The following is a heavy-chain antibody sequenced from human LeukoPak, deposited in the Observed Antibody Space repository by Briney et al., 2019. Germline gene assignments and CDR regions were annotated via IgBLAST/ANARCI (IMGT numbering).Heavy chain of an antibody. CDR1: GGSFSGYY. Sequence: SETLSLTCAVYGGSFSGYYWSWIRQPPGKGLEWIGEINHSGSTNYNPSLKSRVTISVDTSKNQFSLKLSSVTAADTAVYYCARVNGYNWRYYYYGMDVWGQGTTVTVSS. CDR2: INHSGST. CDR3: ARVNGYNWRYYYYGMDV. D-gene: IGHD5-24*01. V-gene: IGHV4-34*01. J-gene: IGHJ6*02.